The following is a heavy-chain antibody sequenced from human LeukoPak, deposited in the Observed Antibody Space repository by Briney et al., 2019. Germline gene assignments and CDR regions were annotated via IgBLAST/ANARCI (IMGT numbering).Heavy chain of an antibody. CDR3: ARQRVVQQLVRETFDY. D-gene: IGHD6-13*01. CDR1: GFTFSSYG. Sequence: GGSLRLSCAASGFTFSSYGMHWVRQAPGKGLEWVAVISYDGSNKYYADSVKGRFTISRDNSKNTLYLQMNSLRAEDTAVYYCARQRVVQQLVRETFDYWGQGTLVTVSS. V-gene: IGHV3-30*03. CDR2: ISYDGSNK. J-gene: IGHJ4*02.